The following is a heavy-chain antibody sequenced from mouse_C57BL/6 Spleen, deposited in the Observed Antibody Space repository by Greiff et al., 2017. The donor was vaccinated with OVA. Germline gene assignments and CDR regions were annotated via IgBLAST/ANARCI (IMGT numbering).Heavy chain of an antibody. Sequence: QVQLQQPGTELVKPGASVKLSCKASGYTFTSYWLHWVKQRPGQGLEWIGNINPSNGGTNYNEKFKSKATLTVDKSSSTAYMQLSSLTSEDSAVYYCARSGYDYDWFAYWGQGTLVTVSA. D-gene: IGHD2-4*01. J-gene: IGHJ3*01. V-gene: IGHV1-53*01. CDR3: ARSGYDYDWFAY. CDR2: INPSNGGT. CDR1: GYTFTSYW.